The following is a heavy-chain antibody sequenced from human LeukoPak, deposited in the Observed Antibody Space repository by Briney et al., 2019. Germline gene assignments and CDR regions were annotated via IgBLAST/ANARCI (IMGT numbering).Heavy chain of an antibody. CDR1: GFTFSSYT. Sequence: GGSLRLSCAASGFTFSSYTMNWVRQAPGKGLEWVSSISSSSTYINYADSVKGRFTISRDNSKNTLYLQMNSLRAEDTAVYYCVNGHNYDSSGYYFDYWGQGTLVTVSS. J-gene: IGHJ4*02. V-gene: IGHV3-21*01. CDR3: VNGHNYDSSGYYFDY. CDR2: ISSSSTYI. D-gene: IGHD3-22*01.